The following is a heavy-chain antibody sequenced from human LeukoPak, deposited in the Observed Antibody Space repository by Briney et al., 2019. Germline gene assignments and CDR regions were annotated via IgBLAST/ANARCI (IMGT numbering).Heavy chain of an antibody. CDR1: GYTFTSHG. V-gene: IGHV1-18*04. CDR3: ARGLNYMDV. CDR2: ISTYNVNT. Sequence: GASVKVSCKASGYTFTSHGITWVRQAPGQGLEWMGWISTYNVNTNYAQKFQGRVTITADESTSTAYMELSSLRSEDTAVYYCARGLNYMDVWGKGTTVTISS. J-gene: IGHJ6*03.